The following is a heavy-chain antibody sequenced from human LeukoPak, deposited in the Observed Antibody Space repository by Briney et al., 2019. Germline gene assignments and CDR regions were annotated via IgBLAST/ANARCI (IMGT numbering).Heavy chain of an antibody. CDR3: ARDMSGTYSFDY. V-gene: IGHV3-64D*06. Sequence: PGGSLRLSCSASGFTLSSYAMHWVRQAPGKGLEYVSGSSSNGGSVYADSVRGRFTVSRDNSKNTLFLELSSLRTDDTAVYYCARDMSGTYSFDYWGQGTLVTVSS. D-gene: IGHD1-26*01. CDR1: GFTLSSYA. CDR2: SSSNGGS. J-gene: IGHJ4*02.